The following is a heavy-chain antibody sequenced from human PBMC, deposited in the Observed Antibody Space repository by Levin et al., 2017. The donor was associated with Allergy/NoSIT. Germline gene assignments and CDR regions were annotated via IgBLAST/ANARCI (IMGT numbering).Heavy chain of an antibody. CDR2: IWSDGGDK. CDR3: ARMYGSGSPASWYYYYMDV. CDR1: RFTFSSYG. D-gene: IGHD3-10*01. Sequence: LSLTCAASRFTFSSYGMHWVRQAPGKGLEWVAVIWSDGGDKFYTDAVKGRFTISRDNSKNTLYLQMNSLRAEDTAVYYCARMYGSGSPASWYYYYMDVWGKGTTVTVSS. J-gene: IGHJ6*03. V-gene: IGHV3-33*01.